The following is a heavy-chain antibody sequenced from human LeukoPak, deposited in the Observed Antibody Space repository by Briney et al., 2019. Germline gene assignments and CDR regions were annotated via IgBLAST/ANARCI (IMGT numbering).Heavy chain of an antibody. D-gene: IGHD3-10*01. CDR3: AREVMVRGVQFYDY. V-gene: IGHV3-48*03. J-gene: IGHJ4*02. Sequence: GGSLRLSCEPSVFRLFKYEMNWVRHAPGEGLEWVSYIISSGSTKYYTDSVKGRFTISRDNAKNSLYLQMNRLRAEDTAVYYCAREVMVRGVQFYDYGGQGTLVTVSS. CDR2: IISSGSTK. CDR1: VFRLFKYE.